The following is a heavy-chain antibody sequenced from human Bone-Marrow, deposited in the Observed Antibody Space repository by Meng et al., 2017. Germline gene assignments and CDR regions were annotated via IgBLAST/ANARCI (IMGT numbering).Heavy chain of an antibody. D-gene: IGHD4-17*01. CDR3: VREVQYADYINFGY. CDR2: TNPKSGDT. CDR1: GYHFPNYS. J-gene: IGHJ4*02. Sequence: GQAGDEVRRPRTSVNISCKPSGYHFPNYSVHWVRRAPGQGREWMGRTNPKSGDTHYEQKFQARVTMTGDTSISTAYMELSGLRSDDTAMYYCVREVQYADYINFGYCGQGTLVTVSS. V-gene: IGHV1-2*06.